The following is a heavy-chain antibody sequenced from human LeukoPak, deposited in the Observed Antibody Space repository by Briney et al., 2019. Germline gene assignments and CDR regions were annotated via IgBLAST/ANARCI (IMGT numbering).Heavy chain of an antibody. CDR3: GRLYCSSTSCYHIDY. J-gene: IGHJ4*02. CDR1: GYSFTNYW. CDR2: IYPSDSDT. V-gene: IGHV5-51*01. D-gene: IGHD2-2*01. Sequence: GESQKISCKGSGYSFTNYWIGWVRQMPGKGLEWMGIIYPSDSDTRYSPSFQGQVTISADKSVTTAYLRWTSLRASDTAMYYCGRLYCSSTSCYHIDYWGQGTLVTVSS.